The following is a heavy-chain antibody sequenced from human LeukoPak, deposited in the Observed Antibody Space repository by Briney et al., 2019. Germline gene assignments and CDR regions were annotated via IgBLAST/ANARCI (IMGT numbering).Heavy chain of an antibody. CDR1: GGTFSSYA. D-gene: IGHD3-22*01. V-gene: IGHV1-69*06. J-gene: IGHJ5*02. CDR2: IIPIFGTA. CDR3: ARTHKWLLTSDWFDP. Sequence: GASMKVSCKASGGTFSSYAISWVRQAPGQGLEWMGGIIPIFGTANYAQKFQGRVTITADKSTSTAYMGLSSLRSEDTAVYYCARTHKWLLTSDWFDPWGQGTLVTVSS.